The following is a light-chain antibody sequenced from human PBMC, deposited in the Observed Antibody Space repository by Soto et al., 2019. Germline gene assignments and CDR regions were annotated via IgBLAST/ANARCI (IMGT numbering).Light chain of an antibody. J-gene: IGKJ5*01. CDR3: MQALQTSIT. Sequence: DIVMTQSPLSLPVTPGEPASISCRSSQSLLHSNGYNYLDWYLQKPGQSPQLLIYLGSNRASGVPDRLSGGGSVTDFTLKINRVEAEDVGVYYCMQALQTSITFGQGTRLEIK. V-gene: IGKV2-28*01. CDR2: LGS. CDR1: QSLLHSNGYNY.